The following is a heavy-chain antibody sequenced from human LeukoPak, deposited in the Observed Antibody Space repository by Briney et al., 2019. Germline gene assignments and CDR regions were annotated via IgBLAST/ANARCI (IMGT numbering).Heavy chain of an antibody. CDR1: GYTFTTYP. J-gene: IGHJ5*02. CDR2: INTNTGNP. Sequence: GASVKVSCKASGYTFTTYPVNWVRQAPGQGLEWMGWINTNTGNPTYAQGFTGRFVFSLDTSVSTAYLQISSLKAEDTAVYYCAGYCGGDCYSGGNWFDPWGQGTLVTVSS. CDR3: AGYCGGDCYSGGNWFDP. V-gene: IGHV7-4-1*02. D-gene: IGHD2-21*02.